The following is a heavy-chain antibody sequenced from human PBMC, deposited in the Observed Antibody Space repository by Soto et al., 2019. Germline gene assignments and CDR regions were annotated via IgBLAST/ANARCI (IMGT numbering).Heavy chain of an antibody. CDR3: ARDRGQWLVLQAFDI. CDR2: INSDGSST. J-gene: IGHJ3*02. Sequence: GGSLRLSCAASGFTFSSYWMHWVRQAPGKGLVWVSRINSDGSSTSYADSVKGRFTISRDNAKNTLYLQMNSLRAEDTAVYYCARDRGQWLVLQAFDIWGQGTMVTVSS. D-gene: IGHD6-19*01. V-gene: IGHV3-74*01. CDR1: GFTFSSYW.